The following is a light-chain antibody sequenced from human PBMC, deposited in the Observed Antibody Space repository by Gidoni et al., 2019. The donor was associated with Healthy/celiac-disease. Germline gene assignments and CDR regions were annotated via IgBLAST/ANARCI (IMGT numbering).Light chain of an antibody. J-gene: IGLJ3*02. CDR2: DDS. V-gene: IGLV3-21*02. Sequence: SYVLTQPHSVSVAPGQTDRITCGGNNIGSKRVHWYQQKPGQAPVLVVYDDSDRPTGIPERFSGSNAGNTATLTISRVEAGDEADYYCQVWDSSSDPWVFGGGTKLTVL. CDR3: QVWDSSSDPWV. CDR1: NIGSKR.